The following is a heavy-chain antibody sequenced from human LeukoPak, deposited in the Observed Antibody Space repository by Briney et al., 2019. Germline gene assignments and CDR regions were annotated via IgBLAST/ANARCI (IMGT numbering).Heavy chain of an antibody. CDR1: GYTFTSYG. Sequence: ASVKVSCKASGYTFTSYGISWVRQAPGQGLEWMGWISAYNGNTNYAQKLQGRVTMTTDTSTSTAYMELRSLRSDDTAVYYCARVNYYDSSGYYEFDYWGQGTLVTVSS. CDR3: ARVNYYDSSGYYEFDY. CDR2: ISAYNGNT. J-gene: IGHJ4*02. D-gene: IGHD3-22*01. V-gene: IGHV1-18*01.